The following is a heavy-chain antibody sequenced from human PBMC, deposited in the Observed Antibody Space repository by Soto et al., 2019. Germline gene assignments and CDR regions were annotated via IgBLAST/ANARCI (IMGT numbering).Heavy chain of an antibody. Sequence: PGGSLRLSCTASGFPFNFYSMSWVRQAPGKGLEWISYITSTSGDGRYYADSVKGRFTISRDKSKNTVFLQMKGLSADDTAIYYCVKGDFHFDDSGYFYLFDSWGKGTLVTVSS. CDR1: GFPFNFYS. D-gene: IGHD3-22*01. CDR2: ITSTSGDGR. V-gene: IGHV3-23*01. J-gene: IGHJ4*02. CDR3: VKGDFHFDDSGYFYLFDS.